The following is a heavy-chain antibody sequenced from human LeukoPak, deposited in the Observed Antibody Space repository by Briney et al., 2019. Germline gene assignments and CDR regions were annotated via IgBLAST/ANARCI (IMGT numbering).Heavy chain of an antibody. Sequence: PSETLSLTCAVYGGSFSGYYWSWIRQPPGKGLEWIGEINHSGSTNYNPSLKSRVTISVDTSKNQFSLKLSSVTAADTAVYYCARDYPNYYGSGSYYRGVNWFDPWGQGTLVTVSS. CDR1: GGSFSGYY. V-gene: IGHV4-34*01. D-gene: IGHD3-10*01. CDR2: INHSGST. CDR3: ARDYPNYYGSGSYYRGVNWFDP. J-gene: IGHJ5*02.